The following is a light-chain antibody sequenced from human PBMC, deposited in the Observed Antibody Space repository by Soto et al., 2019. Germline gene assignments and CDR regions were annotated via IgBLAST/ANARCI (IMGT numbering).Light chain of an antibody. CDR1: QTMYDC. CDR2: GAS. J-gene: IGKJ4*01. V-gene: IGKV1-39*01. CDR3: QQNFSPLLS. Sequence: DIQMTQSPSSLSASVGDRVTITCRARQTMYDCVTWFQRRPGKAPKVLIYGASTLQSGVPARFSGSGSGTEFTLTITNFQPEDFATYYCQQNFSPLLSFGGGTKVDIK.